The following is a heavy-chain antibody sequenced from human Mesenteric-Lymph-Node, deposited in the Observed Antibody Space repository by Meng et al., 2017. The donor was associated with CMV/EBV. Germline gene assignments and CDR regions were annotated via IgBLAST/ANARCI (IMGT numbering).Heavy chain of an antibody. CDR2: IYHGGTT. Sequence: GGSLRLSCVTSGFAVGSNYLTWVRQAPGKGLAWVSLIYHGGTTKYADSVKGRFTISTDSSQNTLHLLMTSLRPEDTATYYCVREFYSNYSSMGWFDPWGQGTLVTVSS. V-gene: IGHV3-53*05. CDR1: GFAVGSNY. D-gene: IGHD4-11*01. J-gene: IGHJ5*02. CDR3: VREFYSNYSSMGWFDP.